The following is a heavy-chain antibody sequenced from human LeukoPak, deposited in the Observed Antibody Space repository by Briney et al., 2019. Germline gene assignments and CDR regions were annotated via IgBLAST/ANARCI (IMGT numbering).Heavy chain of an antibody. D-gene: IGHD3-10*01. CDR2: IYYSGST. Sequence: WETLSLTCTVSGGSISRSSYYWGWTRQPPGKGLEWLGSIYYSGSTYYNPSLKSRVTISVDTSKNQFSLKLSSVTAADTAVYYCARQGITMVRGGWFDPWGQGTLVTVSS. CDR3: ARQGITMVRGGWFDP. V-gene: IGHV4-39*01. CDR1: GGSISRSSYY. J-gene: IGHJ5*02.